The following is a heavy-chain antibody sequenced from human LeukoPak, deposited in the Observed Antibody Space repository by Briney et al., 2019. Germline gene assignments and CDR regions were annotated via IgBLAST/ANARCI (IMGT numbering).Heavy chain of an antibody. CDR1: GFTFSSYA. CDR3: AKAGTITMVRGVIADY. D-gene: IGHD3-10*01. V-gene: IGHV3-23*01. J-gene: IGHJ4*02. Sequence: GSLRLSCAASGFTFSSYAMSWVRQAPGKGLEWVSAISGSGGSTYYADSVKGRFTISRDNSKNTLYLQMNSLRAEDTAVYYCAKAGTITMVRGVIADYWGQGTLVTVSS. CDR2: ISGSGGST.